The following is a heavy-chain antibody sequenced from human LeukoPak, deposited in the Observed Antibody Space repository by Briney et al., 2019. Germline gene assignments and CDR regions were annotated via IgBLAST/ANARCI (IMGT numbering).Heavy chain of an antibody. CDR2: IDHSGST. Sequence: GSLRLSCAASGFTFSSYAMSWVRQPPGKGLEWIGEIDHSGSTNYNPSLKSRVTISVDTSKNQFSLKLSSVTAADTAVYYCARGPSYDFWSGHNFDYWGQGTLVTVSS. CDR1: GFTFSSYA. J-gene: IGHJ4*02. V-gene: IGHV4-34*01. CDR3: ARGPSYDFWSGHNFDY. D-gene: IGHD3-3*01.